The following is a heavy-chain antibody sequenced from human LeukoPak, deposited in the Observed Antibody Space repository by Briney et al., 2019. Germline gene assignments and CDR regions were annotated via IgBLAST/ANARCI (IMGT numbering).Heavy chain of an antibody. J-gene: IGHJ4*02. D-gene: IGHD5-24*01. CDR1: GFTFSSSA. CDR2: ISPSGGST. V-gene: IGHV3-23*01. CDR3: AKDMATTQSLDY. Sequence: PGGSLRLSCAASGFTFSSSAMSWVRQAPGKGLEWVSTISPSGGSTFYADSVKGRFTISRDNSKNTLYLQMNSLRVEDTAVYFCAKDMATTQSLDYWGQGTLVTVSS.